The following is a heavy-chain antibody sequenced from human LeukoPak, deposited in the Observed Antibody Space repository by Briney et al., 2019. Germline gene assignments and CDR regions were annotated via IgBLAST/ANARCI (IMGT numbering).Heavy chain of an antibody. CDR3: AKDGGSMAVPDAFDI. Sequence: PGGTLRLSCAASGFTFSRNGMTWVRQAPGKGLEWVSAISGSGGNTYYADSVKGRFTISRDNSKNTLYLQMNSLRAEDTAVYYCAKDGGSMAVPDAFDIWGQGTMVTVSS. J-gene: IGHJ3*02. CDR1: GFTFSRNG. V-gene: IGHV3-23*01. D-gene: IGHD6-19*01. CDR2: ISGSGGNT.